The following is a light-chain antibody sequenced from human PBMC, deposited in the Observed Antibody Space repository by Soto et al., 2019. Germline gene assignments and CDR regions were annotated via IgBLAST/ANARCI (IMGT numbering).Light chain of an antibody. V-gene: IGKV3-11*01. Sequence: EIVLTQSPATLSLSPGERATLSCRASQSVSSYLAWYQQKPGQAPRLLIYDASNRATGIPARFSGGGSGTDFTLTISSLGPEDFAVYYCQQRFNWPRFTFGQGTKLEIK. CDR2: DAS. CDR1: QSVSSY. CDR3: QQRFNWPRFT. J-gene: IGKJ2*01.